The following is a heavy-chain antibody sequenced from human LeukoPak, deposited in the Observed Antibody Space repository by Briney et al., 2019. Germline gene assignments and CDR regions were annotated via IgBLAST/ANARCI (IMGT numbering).Heavy chain of an antibody. D-gene: IGHD3-3*01. J-gene: IGHJ4*02. CDR1: GFTFSSYA. V-gene: IGHV3-23*01. CDR3: AKDQASGHYYFDY. Sequence: SGGSLRLSCAASGFTFSSYAMSWVRQAPGKGLEWVSAISGGGGSTHYADSVKGRFTISRDNSKNTLYLQMNSLRAEDTAVYYCAKDQASGHYYFDYWGQGTLVTVSS. CDR2: ISGGGGST.